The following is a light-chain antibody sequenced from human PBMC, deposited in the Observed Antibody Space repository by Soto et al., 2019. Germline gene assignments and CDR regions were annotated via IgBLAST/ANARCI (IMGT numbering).Light chain of an antibody. CDR1: QTIDSY. V-gene: IGKV1-39*01. J-gene: IGKJ2*01. CDR3: QQSYSSPYT. CDR2: AAS. Sequence: DIQVTQSPSSLSASVGDRVTITCRASQTIDSYLIWYQQKPGKAPNLLLYAASTLQSGVPSRFSGSRSGTDFTLTISSLQPEDSATYYCQQSYSSPYTFGQGTKVDTK.